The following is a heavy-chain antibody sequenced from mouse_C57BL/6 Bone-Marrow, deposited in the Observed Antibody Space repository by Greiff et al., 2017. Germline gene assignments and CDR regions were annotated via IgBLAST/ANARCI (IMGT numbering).Heavy chain of an antibody. CDR3: ASTLLRPWYFDV. Sequence: LVESGPELVKPGASVKISCKASGYAFSSSWMNWVKQRPGKGLELIGRIYPGDGDTNYNGKFKGKATLTADKSSSTAYMQLSSLTSEDSAVYFCASTLLRPWYFDVWGTGTTVTVSS. V-gene: IGHV1-82*01. D-gene: IGHD1-2*01. CDR1: GYAFSSSW. J-gene: IGHJ1*03. CDR2: IYPGDGDT.